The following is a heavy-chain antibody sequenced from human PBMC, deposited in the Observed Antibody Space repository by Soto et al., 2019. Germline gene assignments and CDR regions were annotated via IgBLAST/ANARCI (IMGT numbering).Heavy chain of an antibody. CDR2: IDPSDSYT. D-gene: IGHD2-21*02. V-gene: IGHV5-10-1*01. CDR3: ARQPPPPFYCGGDCYSNLDY. Sequence: GESLKISCKGSGYSFTSYRISWVRQMPGKGLEWMGRIDPSDSYTNYSPSFQGHVTISADKSISTAYLQWSSLKASDTAMYYCARQPPPPFYCGGDCYSNLDYWGQGTLVTVSS. J-gene: IGHJ4*02. CDR1: GYSFTSYR.